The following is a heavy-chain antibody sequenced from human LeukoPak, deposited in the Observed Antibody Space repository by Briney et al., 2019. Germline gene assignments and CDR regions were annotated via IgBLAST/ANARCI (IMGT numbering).Heavy chain of an antibody. CDR3: ARDTPYYDILTGPFDI. CDR2: IYYSGST. Sequence: SETLSLTCTVSGGSISSGGYYWSWTRQHPGKGLEWIGYIYYSGSTYYNPSLKSRVTISVDTSKNQFSLKLSSVTAADTAVYYCARDTPYYDILTGPFDIWGQGTMVTVSS. CDR1: GGSISSGGYY. J-gene: IGHJ3*02. D-gene: IGHD3-9*01. V-gene: IGHV4-31*03.